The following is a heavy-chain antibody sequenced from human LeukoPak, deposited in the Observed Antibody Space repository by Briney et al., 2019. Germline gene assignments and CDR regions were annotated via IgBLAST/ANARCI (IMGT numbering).Heavy chain of an antibody. V-gene: IGHV3-66*02. CDR2: MFSGGIT. CDR3: AREEMTTVGASYYFFALDV. J-gene: IGHJ6*02. CDR1: GFTVSSNY. Sequence: GGSLRLSCAASGFTVSSNYMTWVRQPPGTGLEWISIMFSGGITYHADSVKGRFTISRDNSKNTLYLQMNSLRPDDTAVYYCAREEMTTVGASYYFFALDVWGQGTTVTVSS. D-gene: IGHD4-11*01.